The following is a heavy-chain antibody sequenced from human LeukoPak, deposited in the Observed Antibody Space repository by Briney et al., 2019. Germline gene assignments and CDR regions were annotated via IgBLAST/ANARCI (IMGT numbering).Heavy chain of an antibody. Sequence: GGSLRLSRAASGFTFSNYGMHWVRQAPGKGLEWVAVIWYDGSNTYYTDSVKGRFTISRDNSKNTLFLQMNSLRAEDTAVYYCARSPAANTPFDYYLDSWGQGTLVAVSS. CDR1: GFTFSNYG. CDR2: IWYDGSNT. J-gene: IGHJ4*02. CDR3: ARSPAANTPFDYYLDS. V-gene: IGHV3-33*01. D-gene: IGHD2-2*01.